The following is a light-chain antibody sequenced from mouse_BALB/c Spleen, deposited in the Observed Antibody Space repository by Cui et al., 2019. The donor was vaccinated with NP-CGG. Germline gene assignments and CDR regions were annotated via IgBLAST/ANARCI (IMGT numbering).Light chain of an antibody. CDR1: TGAVTTSNY. J-gene: IGLJ1*01. V-gene: IGLV1*01. CDR2: GTN. Sequence: VLPQELALTTSPGETVTLTCRSSTGAVTTSNYANWVQEKPDHLFTGLIGGTNNRAPGVPARFSGSLIGDKAALTITGAQTEDEAIYFCALWYSNHWVFGGGTKLTVL. CDR3: ALWYSNHWV.